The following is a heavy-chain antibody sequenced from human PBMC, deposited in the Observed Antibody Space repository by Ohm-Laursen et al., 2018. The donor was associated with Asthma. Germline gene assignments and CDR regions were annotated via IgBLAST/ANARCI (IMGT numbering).Heavy chain of an antibody. D-gene: IGHD6-13*01. CDR3: AKERLTAAPGKYYYYFGMDV. V-gene: IGHV3-23*01. CDR2: VSGLDSGAHT. J-gene: IGHJ6*02. Sequence: SLRLSCAASGFTFSSYTMSWVRQAPGKGLEWLSIVSGLDSGAHTYYADSVKGRFTISRDNSKSTLFLQMNSLRTEDTAVYYCAKERLTAAPGKYYYYFGMDVWGQGTAVTVSS. CDR1: GFTFSSYT.